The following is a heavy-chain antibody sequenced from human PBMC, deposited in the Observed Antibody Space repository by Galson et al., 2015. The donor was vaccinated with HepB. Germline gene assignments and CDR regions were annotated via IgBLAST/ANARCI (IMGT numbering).Heavy chain of an antibody. D-gene: IGHD6-19*01. CDR1: GFTFSSYG. Sequence: SLRLSCAASGFTFSSYGMHWVRQAPGKGLEWVAVISYDGSNKYYADSVKGRFTISRDNSKNTLYLQMNSLRAEDTAVYYCAKGRAVAGTDYWGQGTLVTVSS. V-gene: IGHV3-30*18. CDR3: AKGRAVAGTDY. J-gene: IGHJ4*02. CDR2: ISYDGSNK.